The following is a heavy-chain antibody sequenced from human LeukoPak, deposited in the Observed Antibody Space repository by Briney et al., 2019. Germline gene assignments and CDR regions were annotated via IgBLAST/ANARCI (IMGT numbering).Heavy chain of an antibody. CDR3: ARGFYDNSGRGTRSY. V-gene: IGHV3-64*01. J-gene: IGHJ4*02. CDR2: ITANGGST. CDR1: GFTFNNYA. D-gene: IGHD3-22*01. Sequence: GGSLRLSCAASGFTFNNYAMHWVRQAPGKGLESGSVITANGGSTYYANSVKGRFIISRDNSKNTLYLQMGSLRAEDMAVYYCARGFYDNSGRGTRSYWGQGTLVTVSS.